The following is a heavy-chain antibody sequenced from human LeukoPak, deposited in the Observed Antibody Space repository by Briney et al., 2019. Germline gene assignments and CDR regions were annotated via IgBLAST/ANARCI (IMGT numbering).Heavy chain of an antibody. V-gene: IGHV4-31*03. CDR2: MHYSGDT. Sequence: SQTLSLTCTVSGGSISYGGYFWTLIRQHPGKGLEWIGYMHYSGDTYYNPSLKSRVTISVDTSKNHFSLKLSSVTAADTAVYYCARRVPDSSAPGVAFDIWGQGTMVTVSS. CDR3: ARRVPDSSAPGVAFDI. J-gene: IGHJ3*02. CDR1: GGSISYGGYF. D-gene: IGHD3-22*01.